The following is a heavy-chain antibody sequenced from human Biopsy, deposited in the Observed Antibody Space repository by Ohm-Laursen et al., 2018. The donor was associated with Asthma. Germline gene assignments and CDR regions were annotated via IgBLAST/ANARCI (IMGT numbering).Heavy chain of an antibody. CDR1: GFSFSDYY. J-gene: IGHJ6*02. V-gene: IGHV3-11*04. CDR2: ISSSGSTT. CDR3: ARKIAARGGMGV. D-gene: IGHD6-6*01. Sequence: SLRLSCAASGFSFSDYYMTWMRQAPGKGLEWVSSISSSGSTTYPAESVKGRFTISRDNSKNTLYLQMNSLRAEDTAVYYCARKIAARGGMGVWGQGTTVTVSS.